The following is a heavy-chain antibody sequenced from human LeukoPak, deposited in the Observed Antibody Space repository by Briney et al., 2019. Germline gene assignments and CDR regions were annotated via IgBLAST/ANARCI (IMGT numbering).Heavy chain of an antibody. Sequence: GGSLRLSCPASGFAFGSFSMGWVRQAPGKGLEYVAHIKEDESEIFYVDSVKGRFTISRDNAKNSLYLQMNSLGAEDTAIYYCARTWTYARHWGQGALVTVSS. CDR3: ARTWTYARH. V-gene: IGHV3-7*01. D-gene: IGHD3/OR15-3a*01. CDR2: IKEDESEI. CDR1: GFAFGSFS. J-gene: IGHJ4*01.